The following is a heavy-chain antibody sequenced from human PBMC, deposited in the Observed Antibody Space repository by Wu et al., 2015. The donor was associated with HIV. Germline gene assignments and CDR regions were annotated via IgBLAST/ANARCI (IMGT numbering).Heavy chain of an antibody. CDR1: GYTFTSYG. D-gene: IGHD3-22*01. Sequence: QVQLVQSGAEVKKPGASVKVSCKASGYTFTSYGISWVRQAPGQGLEWMGWISAYNGNTNYAQKLQGRVTMTTDTSTSTAYMELRSLRSDDTAVYYCAREGPXGYYDSSGYYVMMSFDIVGPRDNGHRLF. J-gene: IGHJ3*02. V-gene: IGHV1-18*01. CDR2: ISAYNGNT. CDR3: AREGPXGYYDSSGYYVMMSFDI.